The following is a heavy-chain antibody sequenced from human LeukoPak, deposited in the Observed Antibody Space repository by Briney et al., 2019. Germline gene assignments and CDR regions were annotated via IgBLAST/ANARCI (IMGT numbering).Heavy chain of an antibody. CDR3: AREGIYGSSSPPGY. D-gene: IGHD6-6*01. V-gene: IGHV3-7*01. CDR2: INHDGSET. J-gene: IGHJ4*02. Sequence: GGSLRLSCAASGFTLSIYWMSWVRQAPGKGLEWVANINHDGSETYYVYSVKGRFTISRDNAKNSLFLQMISLRAEDTAVYYCAREGIYGSSSPPGYWGQGTLVTVSS. CDR1: GFTLSIYW.